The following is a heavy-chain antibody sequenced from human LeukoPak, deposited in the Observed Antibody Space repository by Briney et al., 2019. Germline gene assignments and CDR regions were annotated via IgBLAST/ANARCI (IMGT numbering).Heavy chain of an antibody. D-gene: IGHD6-19*01. CDR1: GFTFSHYW. V-gene: IGHV3-7*01. CDR3: ARDHQIAVAGFDY. J-gene: IGHJ4*02. CDR2: IKQDGSEK. Sequence: GGSLRLSCAASGFTFSHYWMSWVRQAPGKGLEWVANIKQDGSEKYYVDSVKGRFTISRDNAKNSLYLQMNSLRAEDTAVYYCARDHQIAVAGFDYWGQGTLVTVSS.